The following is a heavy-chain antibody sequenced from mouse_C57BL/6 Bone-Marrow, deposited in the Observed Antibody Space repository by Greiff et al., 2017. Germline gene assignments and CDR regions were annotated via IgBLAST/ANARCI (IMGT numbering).Heavy chain of an antibody. J-gene: IGHJ4*01. CDR2: MYPGSGST. CDR3: AREGFYYGSSYAMDY. D-gene: IGHD1-1*01. CDR1: GYTFTSYW. V-gene: IGHV1-55*01. Sequence: VQLQQPGAELVKPGASVKMSCKASGYTFTSYWITWVKQRPGQGLEWIGAMYPGSGSTNYNEKFKSKATLTVDTSSSTAYMQLSSLTSEDSAVYYCAREGFYYGSSYAMDYWGQGTSVTVSS.